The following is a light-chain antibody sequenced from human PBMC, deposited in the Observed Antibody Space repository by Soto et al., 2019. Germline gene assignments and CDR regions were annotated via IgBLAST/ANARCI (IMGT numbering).Light chain of an antibody. CDR2: GAS. CDR3: QQFEDSLT. V-gene: IGKV3-20*01. J-gene: IGKJ4*01. Sequence: EIVLTQSPGTLSLSPGERATLSCRASQSVDSSTLAWYQQKPGQAPRLLISGASNRATGIPDRFSGSGSGTDFTLSISSLEPEDFAVYHCQQFEDSLTFGGGAKVEIK. CDR1: QSVDSST.